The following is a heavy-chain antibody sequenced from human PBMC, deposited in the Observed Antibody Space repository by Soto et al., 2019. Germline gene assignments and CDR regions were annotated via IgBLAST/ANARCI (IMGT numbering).Heavy chain of an antibody. CDR1: GFTFSSYA. CDR2: ISYDGSNK. V-gene: IGHV3-30-3*01. D-gene: IGHD4-17*01. J-gene: IGHJ1*01. Sequence: QVQLMESGGGVVQPGRSLRLSCAASGFTFSSYAMHWVRQAPGKGLEWVAVISYDGSNKYYADSVKGRFTISRDNSKNTLYLQMNSLRAEDTAVYYCARPTTVTTRDFQHWGQGTLVTVSS. CDR3: ARPTTVTTRDFQH.